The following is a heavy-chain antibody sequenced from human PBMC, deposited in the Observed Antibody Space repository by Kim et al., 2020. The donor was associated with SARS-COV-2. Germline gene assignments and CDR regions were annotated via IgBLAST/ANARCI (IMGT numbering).Heavy chain of an antibody. J-gene: IGHJ3*02. D-gene: IGHD3-10*01. Sequence: SETLSLTCTVSGGSISSGGYYWSWIRQHPGKGLEWIGYIYYSGSTYYNPSLKSRVTISVDTSKNQFSLKLSSVTAADTAVYYCARDPQNYGSGRNPFDIWGQGTMVTVSS. CDR1: GGSISSGGYY. V-gene: IGHV4-31*03. CDR2: IYYSGST. CDR3: ARDPQNYGSGRNPFDI.